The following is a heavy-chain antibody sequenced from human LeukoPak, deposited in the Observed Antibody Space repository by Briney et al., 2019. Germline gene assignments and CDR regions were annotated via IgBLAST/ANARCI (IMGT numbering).Heavy chain of an antibody. V-gene: IGHV4-4*07. Sequence: PSETLSLTCSVSGGSMSYYYWSWIRQPAGKGLEWIGRIYTSGSTNYNPSLKSRVTISVDKSKNQFSLKLSSVTAADTAAYYCASSPPGYYYDSSGEVWGQGTLVTVSS. D-gene: IGHD3-22*01. CDR2: IYTSGST. CDR3: ASSPPGYYYDSSGEV. CDR1: GGSMSYYY. J-gene: IGHJ4*02.